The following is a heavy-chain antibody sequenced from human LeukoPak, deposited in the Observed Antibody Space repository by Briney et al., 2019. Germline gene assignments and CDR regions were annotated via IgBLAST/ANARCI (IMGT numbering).Heavy chain of an antibody. V-gene: IGHV3-23*01. CDR3: TKGDFWSGYWGRFDY. CDR2: ISGSGGTT. J-gene: IGHJ4*02. Sequence: GGSLRLSCAASGFTVGSNYMSWVRQAPGKGLEWVSVISGSGGTTYYADSVKGRFTLSRDNSKNTLYLQMNSLRAEDTAVYYCTKGDFWSGYWGRFDYWGQGTLVTVSS. D-gene: IGHD3-3*01. CDR1: GFTVGSNY.